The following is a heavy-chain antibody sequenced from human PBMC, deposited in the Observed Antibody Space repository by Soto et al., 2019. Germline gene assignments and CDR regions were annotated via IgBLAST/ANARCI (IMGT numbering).Heavy chain of an antibody. D-gene: IGHD3-10*01. CDR1: GFTFSSYA. J-gene: IGHJ6*02. Sequence: GGSLRLSCAASGFTFSSYAMSWVRQAPGKGLEWVSAISGSGGSTYYAGSVKGRFTISRDNSKNTLYLQMNSLRAEDTAVYYCAKDSSDGSAPMDVWGQGTTVTVSS. CDR2: ISGSGGST. V-gene: IGHV3-23*01. CDR3: AKDSSDGSAPMDV.